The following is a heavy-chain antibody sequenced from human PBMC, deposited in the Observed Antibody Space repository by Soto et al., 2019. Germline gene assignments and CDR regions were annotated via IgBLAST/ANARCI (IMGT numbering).Heavy chain of an antibody. V-gene: IGHV4-34*01. D-gene: IGHD2-2*01. Sequence: QVQLQQWGAGLLKPSETLSLTCAVYGGSFSGYYWSWIRQPPGKGLEWIGEINHSGSTNYNPSLKNRVTISVDTSKDQFALRLSSVTAADTAVYYCASLGYCSSTSCYGGYYFDYWGQGTLVTVSS. J-gene: IGHJ4*02. CDR3: ASLGYCSSTSCYGGYYFDY. CDR1: GGSFSGYY. CDR2: INHSGST.